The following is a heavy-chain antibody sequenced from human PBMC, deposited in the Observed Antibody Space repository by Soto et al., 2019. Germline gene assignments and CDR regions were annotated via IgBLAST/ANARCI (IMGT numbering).Heavy chain of an antibody. CDR2: ISGSGTTA. D-gene: IGHD6-19*01. Sequence: GGSLRLSCAAAGFTFSSYAMSWVRQAPGKGLEWVSAISGSGTTAYYADSVKGRFIFSRDNPKNTMYLQMNSLRAEDTAVYFCAKTTDGWFSAFEIWGQGTVVTV. CDR3: AKTTDGWFSAFEI. CDR1: GFTFSSYA. V-gene: IGHV3-23*01. J-gene: IGHJ3*02.